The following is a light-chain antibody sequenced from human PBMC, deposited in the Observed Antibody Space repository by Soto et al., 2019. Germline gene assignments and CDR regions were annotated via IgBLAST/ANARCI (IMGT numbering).Light chain of an antibody. J-gene: IGKJ1*01. CDR2: GAS. Sequence: EVVMTQSPATLSVSPGERVTLSCRASQSINAHLAWYQQKPGQAPRLLIHGASPRATGIPARFSGSGFGTEFILTISRQQSEDFAVYYCQQYNTWLWTFGQGTKVEIQ. CDR3: QQYNTWLWT. CDR1: QSINAH. V-gene: IGKV3-15*01.